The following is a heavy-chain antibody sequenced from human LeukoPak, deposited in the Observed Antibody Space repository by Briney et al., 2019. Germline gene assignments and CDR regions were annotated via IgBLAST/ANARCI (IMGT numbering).Heavy chain of an antibody. V-gene: IGHV4-59*12. CDR2: IYYSGRT. J-gene: IGHJ4*02. CDR3: GGVGSYYQFDY. CDR1: GGSISSYY. D-gene: IGHD1-26*01. Sequence: PSETLSLTCTVSGGSISSYYWSWIRQPPGTGLEWLGYIYYSGRTLYNSSLKSRVTISVDTSKNQFSLKLSSVTAADTGVYYCGGVGSYYQFDYWGQGTLVTVSS.